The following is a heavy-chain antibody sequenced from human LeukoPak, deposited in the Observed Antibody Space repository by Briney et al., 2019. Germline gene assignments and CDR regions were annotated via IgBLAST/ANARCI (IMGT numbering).Heavy chain of an antibody. CDR2: INPNSGGT. Sequence: GASVKVSCKASGYTFTGYYMHWVRQAPGQGLEWMGWINPNSGGTNYAQKLQGRVTMTTDTSTSTAYMELRSLRSDDTAVYYCARPDNWNYGDRAFDIWGQGTMVTVSS. D-gene: IGHD1-7*01. J-gene: IGHJ3*02. CDR3: ARPDNWNYGDRAFDI. V-gene: IGHV1-2*02. CDR1: GYTFTGYY.